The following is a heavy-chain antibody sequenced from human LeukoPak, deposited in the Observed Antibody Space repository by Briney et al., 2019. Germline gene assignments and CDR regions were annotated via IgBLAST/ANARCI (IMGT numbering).Heavy chain of an antibody. J-gene: IGHJ4*02. Sequence: PSETLSLTCAVYGGSFSGYYWSWIRQPPGKGLEWIGEINHSGSTNYNPSLKSRVTISVDTSKNQFSLKLSSVTAADTAVYYCARRGNYGTFDYWGQGTLVTVSS. CDR2: INHSGST. D-gene: IGHD4-11*01. CDR3: ARRGNYGTFDY. V-gene: IGHV4-34*01. CDR1: GGSFSGYY.